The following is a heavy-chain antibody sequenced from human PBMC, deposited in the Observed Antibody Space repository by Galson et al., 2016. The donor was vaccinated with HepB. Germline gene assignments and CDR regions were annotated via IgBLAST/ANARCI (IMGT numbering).Heavy chain of an antibody. D-gene: IGHD4-23*01. Sequence: QSGAEVKKPGESLKISCEGSGYSFTTYWIGWVRQMPGKGLEWMGIINPGDSDTRYSPSLQGQISISADKSISTAYLQWSSLKASDTAMYYCARLGWQPFHYHSYMDVWGTGTTVTVSS. CDR1: GYSFTTYW. V-gene: IGHV5-51*01. CDR2: INPGDSDT. J-gene: IGHJ6*03. CDR3: ARLGWQPFHYHSYMDV.